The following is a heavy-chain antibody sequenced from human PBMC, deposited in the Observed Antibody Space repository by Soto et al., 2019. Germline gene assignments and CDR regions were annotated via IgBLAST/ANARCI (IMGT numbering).Heavy chain of an antibody. Sequence: EVQLVQSGGGLVKPGGSLRLSCVASGFTFSQYSMNWVHQPPNKGLEWVSAIGSGSSYIYYADSVKGRFTIPRDNGENLLYLQMTSLTTEDTAIYYCARQPCSSPSCYPDYFDPWGQGNLVSVSS. CDR1: GFTFSQYS. D-gene: IGHD2-2*01. CDR2: IGSGSSYI. CDR3: ARQPCSSPSCYPDYFDP. J-gene: IGHJ5*02. V-gene: IGHV3-21*01.